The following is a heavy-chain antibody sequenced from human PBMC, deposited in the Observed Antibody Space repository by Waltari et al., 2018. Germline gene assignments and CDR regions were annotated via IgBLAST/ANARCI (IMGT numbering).Heavy chain of an antibody. CDR3: ARALWGGFDY. Sequence: EVQLLESGGGLVQPGQSLIFSCAASGFTFNSYAMRWVRHAPGKGLEWVSALSDSGESTYYADSVKGRFTISRDNSMNTLYLQMNNLRVEDTAVYYCARALWGGFDYWGQGTLLTVSS. CDR1: GFTFNSYA. J-gene: IGHJ4*02. D-gene: IGHD3-16*01. V-gene: IGHV3-23*01. CDR2: LSDSGEST.